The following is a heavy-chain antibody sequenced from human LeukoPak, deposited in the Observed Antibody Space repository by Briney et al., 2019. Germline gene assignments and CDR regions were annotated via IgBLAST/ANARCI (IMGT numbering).Heavy chain of an antibody. V-gene: IGHV3-23*01. CDR2: ISGSGGST. J-gene: IGHJ4*02. Sequence: GGSLRLSXAAFGFTFSSYAMSWVRQAPGKGLEWVSAISGSGGSTYYADSVKGRFTISRDNSKNTLYLQMNSLRAEDTAVYYCATGIAVAGYFDYWGQGTLVTVSS. CDR1: GFTFSSYA. CDR3: ATGIAVAGYFDY. D-gene: IGHD6-19*01.